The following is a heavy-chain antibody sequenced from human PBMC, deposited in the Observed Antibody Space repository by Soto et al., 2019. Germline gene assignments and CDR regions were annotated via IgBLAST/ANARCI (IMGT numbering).Heavy chain of an antibody. CDR1: GYTFTSYG. Sequence: QVQLVQSGAEVKKPGASVKVSCKASGYTFTSYGISWVRQAPGQGLEWMGWISAYNGNTNYAQKPQGRGNMNTNTSPSTTYKEVGSLRFDVTAVYYWSGEPHSRSWFYFGMGVWGQGTTVIVFS. J-gene: IGHJ6*01. CDR3: SGEPHSRSWFYFGMGV. CDR2: ISAYNGNT. V-gene: IGHV1-18*01. D-gene: IGHD6-13*01.